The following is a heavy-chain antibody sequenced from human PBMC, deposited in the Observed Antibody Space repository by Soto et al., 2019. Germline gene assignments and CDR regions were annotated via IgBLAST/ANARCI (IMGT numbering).Heavy chain of an antibody. V-gene: IGHV3-23*01. Sequence: GGSLRLSCAASGFIFTEYAMNWVRQAPGKELEWVSGISGSGGTTYYADSVKGRFTISRDNSKNTVYLQMNSLRAGDTAVYYCAREYCSSANCYTRAGYYYGMDVWGQGTTVTVSS. J-gene: IGHJ6*02. CDR2: ISGSGGTT. D-gene: IGHD2-15*01. CDR3: AREYCSSANCYTRAGYYYGMDV. CDR1: GFIFTEYA.